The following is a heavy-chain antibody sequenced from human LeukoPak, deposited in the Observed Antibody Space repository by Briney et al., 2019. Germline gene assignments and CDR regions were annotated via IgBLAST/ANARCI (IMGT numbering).Heavy chain of an antibody. J-gene: IGHJ4*02. CDR2: ISSSGFST. V-gene: IGHV3-11*01. CDR3: ARGKRRFNY. Sequence: GGSLRLSCAASGFNFSDYYMSWIRQAPGKGLEWVSYISSSGFSTYYAGSVKGRFTISRDNARNSLYLQMNSLAPEDTALYYCARGKRRFNYWGQGTLVSVSS. CDR1: GFNFSDYY.